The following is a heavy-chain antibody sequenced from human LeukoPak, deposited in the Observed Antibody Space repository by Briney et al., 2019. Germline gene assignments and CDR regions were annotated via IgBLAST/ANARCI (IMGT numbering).Heavy chain of an antibody. Sequence: ASVKVSCKASGGTFSSYTIGWVRQAPGQGLEWMGRIIPILGIANYAQKFQGRVTITADKSTSTAYMELSSLRSEDTAVYYCAREYCGGDCSADRNYFDYWGQGTLVTVSS. V-gene: IGHV1-69*04. CDR3: AREYCGGDCSADRNYFDY. D-gene: IGHD2-21*02. CDR2: IIPILGIA. CDR1: GGTFSSYT. J-gene: IGHJ4*02.